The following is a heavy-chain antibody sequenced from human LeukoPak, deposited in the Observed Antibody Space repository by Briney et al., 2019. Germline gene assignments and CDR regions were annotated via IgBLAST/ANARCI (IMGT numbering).Heavy chain of an antibody. D-gene: IGHD3-3*01. V-gene: IGHV1-46*01. J-gene: IGHJ6*02. Sequence: ASVKVSCKASGYTFTSYYMHWVRQAPGQGLEWMGIINPSGGSTSYAQKFQGRVTMTRDTSISTAYMELSRLRSDDTAVYYCARDYAGVAFPAYYGMDVWGQGTTVTVSS. CDR3: ARDYAGVAFPAYYGMDV. CDR1: GYTFTSYY. CDR2: INPSGGST.